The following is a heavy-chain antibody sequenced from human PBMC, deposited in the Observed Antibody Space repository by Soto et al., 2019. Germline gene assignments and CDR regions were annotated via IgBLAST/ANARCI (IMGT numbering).Heavy chain of an antibody. CDR3: ASSGETGRYYYYGMDV. Sequence: SETLSLTCAVSGGSISSGGYSWSWIRQPPGKGLEWIGYIYHSGSTYYNPSLKSRVTISVDRSKNQFSLKLSSVTAADTAVYYCASSGETGRYYYYGMDVWGQGTTVS. CDR2: IYHSGST. V-gene: IGHV4-30-2*01. CDR1: GGSISSGGYS. D-gene: IGHD1-1*01. J-gene: IGHJ6*02.